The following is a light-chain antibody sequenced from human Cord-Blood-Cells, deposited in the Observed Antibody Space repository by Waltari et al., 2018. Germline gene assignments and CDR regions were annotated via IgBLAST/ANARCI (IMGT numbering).Light chain of an antibody. CDR1: RSDVLRYNL. V-gene: IGLV2-23*01. Sequence: QSALTQPASVSGSPGQSITISCTATRSDVLRYNLFSWYQQPPGKAPKLMIYEGSKRPSGVSNRFSGSKSGNTASLTISGRQAEDEADYYCCSYAGSSTYVFGTGTKVTVL. CDR3: CSYAGSSTYV. CDR2: EGS. J-gene: IGLJ1*01.